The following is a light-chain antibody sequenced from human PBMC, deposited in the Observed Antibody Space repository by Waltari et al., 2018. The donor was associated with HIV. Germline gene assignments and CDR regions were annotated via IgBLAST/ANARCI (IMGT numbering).Light chain of an antibody. J-gene: IGLJ2*01. CDR2: QDS. CDR3: QTWDNDIVV. V-gene: IGLV3-1*01. CDR1: KLGDEF. Sequence: SYELTQPPSMSVSPGQTASITCSGDKLGDEFVYWYQQRPGQSPVMVIYQDSERPSGIPERFSGSNSGNTATLTISGTQATDEADYYCQTWDNDIVVFGGGTKLTVL.